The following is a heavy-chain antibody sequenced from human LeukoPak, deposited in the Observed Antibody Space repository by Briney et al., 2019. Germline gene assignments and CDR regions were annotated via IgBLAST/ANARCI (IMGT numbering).Heavy chain of an antibody. Sequence: PGGSLRLSCAASGFTFSSYAMSWVRQAPGKGLEWVSAISGSGGSTYYADSVKGRFTISRDNSKNTLYLQMNSLRAEDTAVYYCARDKSGSYYGAGWFDPWGQGTLVTVSS. V-gene: IGHV3-23*01. J-gene: IGHJ5*02. CDR2: ISGSGGST. CDR1: GFTFSSYA. CDR3: ARDKSGSYYGAGWFDP. D-gene: IGHD1-26*01.